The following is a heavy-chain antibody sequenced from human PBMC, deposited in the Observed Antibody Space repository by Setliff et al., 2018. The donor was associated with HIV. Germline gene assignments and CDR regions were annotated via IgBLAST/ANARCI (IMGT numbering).Heavy chain of an antibody. CDR1: GGSPTYYY. CDR2: VVDSGSV. Sequence: SETLSLTCSIYGGSPTYYYWSWLRQSPGKGLEWIGEVVDSGSVNYNPSLKSRVTISVDPSKKEFSLKLASVTAADTAVYFCARGRDCDSSNCLLRYYYNYGMDVWGQGTTVTVSS. CDR3: ARGRDCDSSNCLLRYYYNYGMDV. D-gene: IGHD2-2*01. V-gene: IGHV4-34*01. J-gene: IGHJ6*02.